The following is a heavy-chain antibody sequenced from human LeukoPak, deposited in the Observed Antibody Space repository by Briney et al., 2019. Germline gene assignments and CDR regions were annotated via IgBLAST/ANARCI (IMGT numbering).Heavy chain of an antibody. CDR1: GFTFSSYW. D-gene: IGHD2-2*01. CDR3: ARIGSTYPRVDDAFDI. Sequence: GGSLRLSCAVSGFTFSSYWMHWVRQVPGKGLVWVSGVKGDGSGTSYADSVKGRFTISRDNAKNTLYLQMNSLRAEDTAVYYCARIGSTYPRVDDAFDIWGQGTMVTVSS. CDR2: VKGDGSGT. V-gene: IGHV3-74*01. J-gene: IGHJ3*02.